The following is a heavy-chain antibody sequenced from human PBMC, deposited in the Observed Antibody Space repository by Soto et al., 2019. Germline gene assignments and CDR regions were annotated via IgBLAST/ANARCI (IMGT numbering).Heavy chain of an antibody. CDR2: ISAYNGST. CDR1: GYTFTGYY. J-gene: IGHJ4*02. CDR3: ARDTRLARVVVVAATFDY. V-gene: IGHV1-46*01. D-gene: IGHD2-15*01. Sequence: GASVKVSCKASGYTFTGYYMHWVRQAPGQGLEWMGWISAYNGSTSYAQKFQGRVTMTRDTSTSTVYMELSSLRSEDTAVYYCARDTRLARVVVVAATFDYWGQGTLVTVSS.